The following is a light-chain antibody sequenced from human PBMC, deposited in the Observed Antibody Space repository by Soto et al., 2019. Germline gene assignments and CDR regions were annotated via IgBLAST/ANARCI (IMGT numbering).Light chain of an antibody. CDR2: GAS. Sequence: EMVLTQSPGTLSLSPGERATLSCRASQSVSSAYLAWYQQKVGQAPRLLIYGASNRATGIPDRFSGSGSGTDFTLTVSRLEPEDFAVFYCQQYGSSPPTFGQGTKLEIK. CDR1: QSVSSAY. CDR3: QQYGSSPPT. V-gene: IGKV3-20*01. J-gene: IGKJ2*01.